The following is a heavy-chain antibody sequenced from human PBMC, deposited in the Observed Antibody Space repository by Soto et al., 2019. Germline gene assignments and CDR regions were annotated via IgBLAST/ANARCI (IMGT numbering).Heavy chain of an antibody. J-gene: IGHJ5*02. CDR1: GFTFSSYW. Sequence: EVQLVESGGGLVQPGGSLRLSCADSGFTFSSYWMSWVRQAPGKGLEWVANIKQDGSEKYYVDSVKGRFTISRDNAKNSLYLQMNSLRAEDTAVYYCARDNDILTGYWWFDPWGQGTLVTVSS. D-gene: IGHD3-9*01. CDR2: IKQDGSEK. V-gene: IGHV3-7*03. CDR3: ARDNDILTGYWWFDP.